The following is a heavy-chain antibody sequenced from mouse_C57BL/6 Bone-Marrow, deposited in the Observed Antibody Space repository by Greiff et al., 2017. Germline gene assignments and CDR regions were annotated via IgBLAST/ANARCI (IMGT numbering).Heavy chain of an antibody. J-gene: IGHJ1*03. Sequence: QVQLQQSGAELVRPGSSVTLSCKASGYTFTSYWMDWVKQRPGQGLEWIGNIYPSDSETHYNQKFKDKATLTVDKSSSTAYMQLSSLTSEDSAVYYCAREDYYGPYWYFDVWGTGTTVTVSS. CDR2: IYPSDSET. CDR1: GYTFTSYW. CDR3: AREDYYGPYWYFDV. D-gene: IGHD1-1*01. V-gene: IGHV1-61*01.